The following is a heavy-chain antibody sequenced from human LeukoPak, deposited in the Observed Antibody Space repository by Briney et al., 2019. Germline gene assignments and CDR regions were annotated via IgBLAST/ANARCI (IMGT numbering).Heavy chain of an antibody. Sequence: PSETLSLTCTVSGGSISSHFWSWIRQPPGKGLEWIGYIHYSGSTNYNPSLKSRVTISVDTSKNQFSLRLSSVTAADTAVYCCARDGYSGSSLFDYWGQGTLVTVSS. CDR2: IHYSGST. V-gene: IGHV4-59*11. D-gene: IGHD1-26*01. J-gene: IGHJ4*02. CDR3: ARDGYSGSSLFDY. CDR1: GGSISSHF.